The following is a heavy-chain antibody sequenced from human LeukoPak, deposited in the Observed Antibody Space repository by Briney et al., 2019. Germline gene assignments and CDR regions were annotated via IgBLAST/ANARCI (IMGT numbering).Heavy chain of an antibody. CDR2: IRYDGSNK. J-gene: IGHJ4*02. Sequence: GGSLRLSCAASGFTFSSYGMHWVRQAPGKGLEWVAFIRYDGSNKYYADSVKGRFTISRDNSKNTLYLQMNSLRAEDTAVYYCASGDAYDSSGYLDYWGQGTLVTVSS. D-gene: IGHD3-22*01. CDR1: GFTFSSYG. V-gene: IGHV3-30*02. CDR3: ASGDAYDSSGYLDY.